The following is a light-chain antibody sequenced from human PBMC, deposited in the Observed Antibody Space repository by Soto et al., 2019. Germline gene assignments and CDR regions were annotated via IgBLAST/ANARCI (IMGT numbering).Light chain of an antibody. V-gene: IGLV1-40*01. CDR3: QSYDSSSSGGV. CDR2: DIS. CDR1: SSNIGGDND. Sequence: QSALTQPPSVSGAPGQRITISCTGTSSNIGGDNDVSWYQQHPGTAPKLLIYDISNRPSGVSDRFSGSKSGTSASLAITGLQAEDEADYYCQSYDSSSSGGVFGGGTKVTVL. J-gene: IGLJ3*02.